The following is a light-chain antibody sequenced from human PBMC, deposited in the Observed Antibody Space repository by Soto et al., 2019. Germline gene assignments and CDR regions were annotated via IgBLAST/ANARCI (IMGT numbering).Light chain of an antibody. CDR3: QQRNKWPRT. Sequence: EIVLTQSPATLSLSPGERANLSCRASQNIGSDLAWYKQKPEQAPRLLIYDAFNRTTGIPARFSGSESETDFTLTISSLEPEDFAVYYCQQRNKWPRTFGQGTKVDIK. V-gene: IGKV3-11*01. CDR2: DAF. CDR1: QNIGSD. J-gene: IGKJ1*01.